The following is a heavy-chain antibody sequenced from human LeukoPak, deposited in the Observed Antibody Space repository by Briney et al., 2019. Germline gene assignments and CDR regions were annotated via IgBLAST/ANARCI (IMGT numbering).Heavy chain of an antibody. J-gene: IGHJ5*02. CDR3: ARGSPIYHWFDP. D-gene: IGHD2/OR15-2a*01. CDR2: INHSGST. Sequence: SETLSLTCAVYGGSFSGYYWSWIRQPPGKGLEWIGEINHSGSTNYNPSLKSRVTTSVDTSKNQFSLKLSSVTAADTAVYYCARGSPIYHWFDPWGQGTLVTVSS. CDR1: GGSFSGYY. V-gene: IGHV4-34*01.